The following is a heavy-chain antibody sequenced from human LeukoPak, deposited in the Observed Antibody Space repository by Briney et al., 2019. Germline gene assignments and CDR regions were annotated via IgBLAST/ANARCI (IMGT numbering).Heavy chain of an antibody. J-gene: IGHJ4*02. V-gene: IGHV3-30*04. CDR1: GSTFSTYA. CDR3: ARPYGSGTTI. D-gene: IGHD3-10*01. Sequence: PPGGSLRLSCAASGSTFSTYAMHWVRQAPGKGLEWVAVISYDGSNKYYADSVKGRFTISRDNAKNSLYLQMNSLRAEDTAVYYCARPYGSGTTIWGQGTLVTVSS. CDR2: ISYDGSNK.